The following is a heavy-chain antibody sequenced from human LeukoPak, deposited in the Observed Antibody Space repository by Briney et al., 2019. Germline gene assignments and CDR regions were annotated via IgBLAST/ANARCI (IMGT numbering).Heavy chain of an antibody. D-gene: IGHD3-22*01. Sequence: GGSLRLSCAASGFTFSSYAMHWVRQAPGKGLEWVAVISYDGSNKYYADSVKGRFTISRDNSKNTLYLQMNSLRAEDTAVYYCARDSYYDSSEPGGPHYMDVWGKGTTVTVSS. CDR2: ISYDGSNK. CDR1: GFTFSSYA. J-gene: IGHJ6*03. V-gene: IGHV3-30*04. CDR3: ARDSYYDSSEPGGPHYMDV.